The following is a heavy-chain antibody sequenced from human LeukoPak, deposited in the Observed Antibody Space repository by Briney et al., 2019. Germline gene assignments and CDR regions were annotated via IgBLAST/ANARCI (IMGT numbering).Heavy chain of an antibody. V-gene: IGHV3-23*01. D-gene: IGHD1-26*01. J-gene: IGHJ4*02. CDR1: GFTFSNYA. CDR3: AKDSSGSYYGKSDF. Sequence: GGSLRLSCAASGFTFSNYAMSWVRQAPGKGLEWVSGISAGGGSTYYADSVKGWFTISRDNSKNTLYLQMNSLRGEDTAVYYCAKDSSGSYYGKSDFWGQGTLVAVSS. CDR2: ISAGGGST.